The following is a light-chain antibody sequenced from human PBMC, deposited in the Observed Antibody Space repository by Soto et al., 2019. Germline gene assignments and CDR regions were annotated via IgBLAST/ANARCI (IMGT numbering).Light chain of an antibody. CDR2: DAS. CDR3: QPCGSSPQT. J-gene: IGKJ1*01. CDR1: QSVSSNS. Sequence: EIVLTQSPGTLSLSPGERATLSCRASQSVSSNSLAWYQQKPGQAPRLLGYDASSRATGVPDRFSGSGSGTDFSLTISSLEPEDFAVYFCQPCGSSPQTFGQGTKVEIK. V-gene: IGKV3-20*01.